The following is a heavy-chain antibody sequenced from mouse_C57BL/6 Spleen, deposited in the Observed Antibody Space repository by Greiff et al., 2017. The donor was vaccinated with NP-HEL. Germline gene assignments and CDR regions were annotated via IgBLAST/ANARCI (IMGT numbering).Heavy chain of an antibody. J-gene: IGHJ2*01. Sequence: DVQLVESGPELVKPGASVKMSCKASGYTFTDYNMHWVKQSHGKSLEWIGYINPNNGGTSYNQKFKGKATLTVNKSSITAYMELRSLTSEDSAVYYCSRDITTVVDFDFWGQGTTLTVSS. V-gene: IGHV1-22*01. CDR1: GYTFTDYN. CDR2: INPNNGGT. CDR3: SRDITTVVDFDF. D-gene: IGHD1-1*01.